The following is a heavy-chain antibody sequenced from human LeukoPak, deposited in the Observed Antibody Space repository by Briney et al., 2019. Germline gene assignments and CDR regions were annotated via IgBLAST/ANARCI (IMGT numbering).Heavy chain of an antibody. J-gene: IGHJ4*02. CDR3: ARGRPLDYNDLSGYYPFDY. D-gene: IGHD3-22*01. Sequence: GRSLRLSCAAAEFTFSTYAMNWGRQAPGKGLEWVAVISYDGSHKYYADSVKGRFTIYRDNSQNTLYLQMNSLRAEDTAVYYCARGRPLDYNDLSGYYPFDYWGQGTMVTVSS. V-gene: IGHV3-30-3*01. CDR1: EFTFSTYA. CDR2: ISYDGSHK.